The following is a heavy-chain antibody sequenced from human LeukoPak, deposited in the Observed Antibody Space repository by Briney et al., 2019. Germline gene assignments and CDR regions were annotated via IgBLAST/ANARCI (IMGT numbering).Heavy chain of an antibody. CDR2: INHSGST. J-gene: IGHJ5*02. D-gene: IGHD6-13*01. Sequence: SETLSLTCAVYGGSFSGYYWSWIRQPPGKGLEWIGEINHSGSTNYNPSLKSRVTISVDTSKNQFSLKLSSVTAADTAVYYCARLIRYSSSWYEGVDPWGRGTLVTVSS. CDR3: ARLIRYSSSWYEGVDP. CDR1: GGSFSGYY. V-gene: IGHV4-34*01.